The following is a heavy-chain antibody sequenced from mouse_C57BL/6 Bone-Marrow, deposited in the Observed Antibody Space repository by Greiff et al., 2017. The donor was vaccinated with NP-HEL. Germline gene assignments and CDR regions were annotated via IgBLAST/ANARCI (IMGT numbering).Heavy chain of an antibody. V-gene: IGHV5-6*01. J-gene: IGHJ2*01. D-gene: IGHD1-1*02. Sequence: EVQRVESGGDLVKPGGSLKLSCAASGFTFSSYGMSWVRQTPDKRLEWVATISSGGSYTYYPDSVKGRFTISRDNAKNTLYLQMSSLKAEDTAMYYCARHPARGSNFFDYWGQGTTLTVSS. CDR1: GFTFSSYG. CDR3: ARHPARGSNFFDY. CDR2: ISSGGSYT.